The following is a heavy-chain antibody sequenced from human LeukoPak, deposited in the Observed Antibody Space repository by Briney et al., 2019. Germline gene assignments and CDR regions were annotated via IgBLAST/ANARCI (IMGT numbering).Heavy chain of an antibody. Sequence: PGGSLRLSCAASGFTFSSYAMHWVRQAPGKGLEWVAVISYDGSNKYYADSVKGRFTISRDNSKNTLYLQMNSLRAEGTAVYYCARDSARYCSGGSCYGMDVWGQGTTVTVSS. CDR1: GFTFSSYA. V-gene: IGHV3-30-3*01. D-gene: IGHD2-15*01. J-gene: IGHJ6*02. CDR2: ISYDGSNK. CDR3: ARDSARYCSGGSCYGMDV.